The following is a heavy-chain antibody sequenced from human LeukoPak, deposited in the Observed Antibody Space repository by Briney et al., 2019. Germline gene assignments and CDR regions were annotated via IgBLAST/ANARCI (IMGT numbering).Heavy chain of an antibody. Sequence: AGGSLRLSCAASGFTFSSYSMNWVRQAPGKGLEWVSSISSSSSYIYYADSVKGRFTISRDNAKNSLYLQMSSLRVEDTAVYYCARSGYSSSWYALDYWGQGTLVTVSS. CDR3: ARSGYSSSWYALDY. V-gene: IGHV3-21*01. CDR2: ISSSSSYI. J-gene: IGHJ4*02. CDR1: GFTFSSYS. D-gene: IGHD6-13*01.